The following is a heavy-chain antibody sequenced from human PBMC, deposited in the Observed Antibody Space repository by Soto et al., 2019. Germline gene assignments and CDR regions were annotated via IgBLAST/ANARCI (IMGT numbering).Heavy chain of an antibody. J-gene: IGHJ4*02. Sequence: QVPLVESGGGVVQPGRSLRLSCAASGFTFSSYGMHWVRQAPGKGLEWVAVIWYDGSNKYYADSVKARFTISRDNSKNTLYLQMNSLRAEDTAVYYCAREERTVTTFDYWGQGTLVTVSS. CDR1: GFTFSSYG. V-gene: IGHV3-33*01. D-gene: IGHD4-17*01. CDR2: IWYDGSNK. CDR3: AREERTVTTFDY.